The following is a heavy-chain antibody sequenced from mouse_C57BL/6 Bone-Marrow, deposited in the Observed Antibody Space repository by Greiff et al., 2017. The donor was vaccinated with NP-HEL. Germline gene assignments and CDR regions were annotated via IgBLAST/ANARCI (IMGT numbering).Heavy chain of an antibody. CDR3: VRHAAYVYFDY. V-gene: IGHV10-1*01. Sequence: EVHLVESGGGLVQPKGSLKLSCAASGFSFNTYAMNWVRQAPGKGLEWVARIRSKSNNYATYYADSVKDRFTISRDDSESMLYLQMNNLKTEDTAMYYCVRHAAYVYFDYWGQGTTLTVSS. CDR2: IRSKSNNYAT. CDR1: GFSFNTYA. J-gene: IGHJ2*01.